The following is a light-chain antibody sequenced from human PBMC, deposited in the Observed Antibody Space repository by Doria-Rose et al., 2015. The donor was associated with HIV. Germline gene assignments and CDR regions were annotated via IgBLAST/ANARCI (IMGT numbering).Light chain of an antibody. Sequence: TQSPGTLSLSPGERATLSCRASQSFSSTYLAWYQQKPGQAPSLLIYDGSTRATGIPDRFSASGSGKDFTLTINRLEPEDFALYYCHQYGTSWTFGQGTKVEI. V-gene: IGKV3-20*01. J-gene: IGKJ1*01. CDR3: HQYGTSWT. CDR1: QSFSSTY. CDR2: DGS.